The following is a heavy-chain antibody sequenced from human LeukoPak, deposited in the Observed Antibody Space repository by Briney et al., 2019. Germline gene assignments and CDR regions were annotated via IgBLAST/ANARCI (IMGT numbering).Heavy chain of an antibody. CDR3: AKEKDYDSSGYYPAPFDY. Sequence: GGSLRLSCAASGFTLSSYAMSWVRQAPGKGLEWVSAISGSGGSTYYADSVKGRFTISRDNSKNTLYLQMNSLRAEDTAVYYCAKEKDYDSSGYYPAPFDYWGQGTLVTVSS. V-gene: IGHV3-23*01. J-gene: IGHJ4*02. D-gene: IGHD3-22*01. CDR1: GFTLSSYA. CDR2: ISGSGGST.